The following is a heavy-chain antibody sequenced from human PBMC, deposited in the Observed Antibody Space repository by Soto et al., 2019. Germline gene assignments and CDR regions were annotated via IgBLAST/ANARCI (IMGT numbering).Heavy chain of an antibody. J-gene: IGHJ5*02. CDR3: VRGGSANYYGLCGS. D-gene: IGHD1-26*01. CDR2: IKSDASTI. V-gene: IGHV3-74*03. CDR1: GFTFSSYW. Sequence: EVQLVESGGGLVQPGGSLRLSCAASGFTFSSYWMHWVRQVPGKGLVWVSRIKSDASTIMYADSVKGRFTISRDNAKNALYLQVNSLRPEAKAVYYCVRGGSANYYGLCGSWGQGTLVTVSS.